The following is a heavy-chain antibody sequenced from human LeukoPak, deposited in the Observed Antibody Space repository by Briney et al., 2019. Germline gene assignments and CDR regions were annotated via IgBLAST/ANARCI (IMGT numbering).Heavy chain of an antibody. CDR3: AREMVRDAFDI. D-gene: IGHD2-8*01. CDR2: VSSSGTT. V-gene: IGHV4-31*03. CDR1: GGSISRDGHY. Sequence: SETLSLTCTVSGGSISRDGHYWSWIRQYPGKGLESIGSVSSSGTTTYNPSLKSRVTISLDTSQNQFSLNLRSLTAADTAVYYCAREMVRDAFDIWGQGTMVTVSS. J-gene: IGHJ3*02.